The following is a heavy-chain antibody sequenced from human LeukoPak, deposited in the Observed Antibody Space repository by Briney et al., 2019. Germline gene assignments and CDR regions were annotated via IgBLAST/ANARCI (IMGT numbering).Heavy chain of an antibody. V-gene: IGHV1-18*04. D-gene: IGHD5-12*01. J-gene: IGHJ4*02. CDR3: ARVASGYDIFQGENDY. Sequence: GASVKVSCKASGYTFTGYYMNWVRQAPGQGLEWMGWISTYNGKTNYVQKLQGRVTMTTDTSTSTAYMELRSLRSDDTAVYYCARVASGYDIFQGENDYWGQGTLVTVSS. CDR2: ISTYNGKT. CDR1: GYTFTGYY.